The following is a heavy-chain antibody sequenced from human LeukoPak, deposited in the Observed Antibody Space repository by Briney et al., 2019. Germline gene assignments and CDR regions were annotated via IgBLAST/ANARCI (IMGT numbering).Heavy chain of an antibody. J-gene: IGHJ4*02. CDR1: GFSFSSYA. CDR2: ISYDGSNK. V-gene: IGHV3-30*04. D-gene: IGHD5-24*01. Sequence: GRSLRLSCAASGFSFSSYAMHWLRQAPGRGLDWVAVISYDGSNKDYADSVKGRFTISRDSSKNTLYLHMSSLRVEDTAVYYWAKEAKEVGYIDGETDYWGQGTLVTVSS. CDR3: AKEAKEVGYIDGETDY.